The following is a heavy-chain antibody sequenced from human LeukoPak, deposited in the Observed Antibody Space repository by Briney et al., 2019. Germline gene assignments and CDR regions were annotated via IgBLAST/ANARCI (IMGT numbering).Heavy chain of an antibody. Sequence: GGSLRLSCVASGFTVSNNYMSWVRQSPGKGLEWVSIIYSGGSTYYADFVKGRFTISRDSSTNTLYLQMNSLRAEDTAVYYCTRVGTVTTTTPFDPWGQGTLVTVSS. J-gene: IGHJ5*02. CDR3: TRVGTVTTTTPFDP. CDR2: IYSGGST. V-gene: IGHV3-53*01. CDR1: GFTVSNNY. D-gene: IGHD4-17*01.